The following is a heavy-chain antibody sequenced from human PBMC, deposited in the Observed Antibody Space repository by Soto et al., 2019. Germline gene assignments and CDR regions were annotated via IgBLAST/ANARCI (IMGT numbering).Heavy chain of an antibody. Sequence: QVQLVESGGGVVQPGRSLRLSCAASGFTFSSYGMHWVRKAPGKGLEWVAVSSYGGSNKYYADSVKGRFTISRDNSKNTLYLQMNNLRAEDTAVYYCAKDNCISTSCYRLYNWFDPWGQGTLVTVSS. CDR2: SSYGGSNK. D-gene: IGHD2-2*01. J-gene: IGHJ5*02. CDR1: GFTFSSYG. CDR3: AKDNCISTSCYRLYNWFDP. V-gene: IGHV3-30*18.